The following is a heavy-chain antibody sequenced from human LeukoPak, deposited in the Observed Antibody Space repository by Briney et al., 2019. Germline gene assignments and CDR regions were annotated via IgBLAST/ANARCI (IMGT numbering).Heavy chain of an antibody. V-gene: IGHV3-21*01. CDR1: GFTFSSYS. J-gene: IGHJ5*02. Sequence: GGSLRLSCAASGFTFSSYSMNWVRQAPGKGLVWVSSISSSSSYIYCADSVKGRFTISRDNAKNSLYLQMNSLRAEDTAVYYCAALRGCSSTSCPSGTWGQGTLVTVSS. CDR3: AALRGCSSTSCPSGT. D-gene: IGHD2-2*01. CDR2: ISSSSSYI.